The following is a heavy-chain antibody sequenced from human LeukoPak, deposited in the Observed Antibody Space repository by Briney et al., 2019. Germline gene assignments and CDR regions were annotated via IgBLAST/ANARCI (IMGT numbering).Heavy chain of an antibody. CDR2: ISYDGSNK. J-gene: IGHJ6*02. CDR1: GFTFSSYG. V-gene: IGHV3-30*18. D-gene: IGHD3-3*01. CDR3: AKDDEVGITIFGVVTETPDYYGMDV. Sequence: GGSLRLSCAASGFTFSSYGMHWARQAPGKGLEWVAVISYDGSNKYYADSVKGRFTISRDNSKNTLYLQMNSLRAEDTAVYYCAKDDEVGITIFGVVTETPDYYGMDVWGQGTTVTVS.